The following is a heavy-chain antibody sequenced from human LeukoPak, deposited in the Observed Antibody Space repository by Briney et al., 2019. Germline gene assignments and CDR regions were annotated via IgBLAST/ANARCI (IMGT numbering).Heavy chain of an antibody. CDR1: GYSFTSYW. V-gene: IGHV5-51*01. Sequence: GESLKISCKASGYSFTSYWIGWVRQMPGKGLEWMGIIYPGDSATRYSPSFQGQVTISADKSISTAYLQWSSLEASDNAFYYCAGRGYGGTGGFDYWGQGTLVTVSS. J-gene: IGHJ4*02. D-gene: IGHD4-23*01. CDR2: IYPGDSAT. CDR3: AGRGYGGTGGFDY.